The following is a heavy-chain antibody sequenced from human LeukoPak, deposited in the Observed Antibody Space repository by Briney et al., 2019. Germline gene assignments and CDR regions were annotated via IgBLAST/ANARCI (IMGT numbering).Heavy chain of an antibody. V-gene: IGHV1-69*05. CDR2: IIPIFGTA. J-gene: IGHJ6*03. CDR3: ARDGYDSSGYYSGYYYYYMDV. Sequence: SAKVPCKASEGTFSSYAISWVRQAPGQGLEWMGRIIPIFGTANYAQKFQGRVTITTDESTSTAYMELSSLRSEDTAVYYCARDGYDSSGYYSGYYYYYMDVWGKGTTVAVSS. CDR1: EGTFSSYA. D-gene: IGHD3-22*01.